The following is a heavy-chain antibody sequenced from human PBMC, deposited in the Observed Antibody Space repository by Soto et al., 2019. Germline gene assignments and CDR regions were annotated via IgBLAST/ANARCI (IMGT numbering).Heavy chain of an antibody. D-gene: IGHD3-3*01. Sequence: GGSLRLSCAASGFTFSNAWMNWVRQAPGKGLEWVGRIKSKTDGGTTDYAAPVKGRFTISRDDSKNTLYLQMNSLKTEDTAVYYCTTDKTYYDFWSGYYYYYVMDVWGQGTTVTVSS. J-gene: IGHJ6*02. CDR1: GFTFSNAW. CDR3: TTDKTYYDFWSGYYYYYVMDV. V-gene: IGHV3-15*07. CDR2: IKSKTDGGTT.